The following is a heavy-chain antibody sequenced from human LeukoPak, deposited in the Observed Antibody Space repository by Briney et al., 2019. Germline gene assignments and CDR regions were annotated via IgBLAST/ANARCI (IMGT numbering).Heavy chain of an antibody. CDR2: IYYSGNT. Sequence: DPSETLSLTCTVSGGSIDRSSYYWGWIRQPPGKGLEWIGSIYYSGNTYYNSSLKSRITISVNTTKNQVALKLSSVTAADTAVYYCARVRGPDGWFAPWGQGTLVSVSP. V-gene: IGHV4-39*01. CDR1: GGSIDRSSYY. J-gene: IGHJ5*02. CDR3: ARVRGPDGWFAP.